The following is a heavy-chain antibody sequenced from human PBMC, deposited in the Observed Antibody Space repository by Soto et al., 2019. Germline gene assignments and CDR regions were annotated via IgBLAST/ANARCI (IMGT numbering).Heavy chain of an antibody. CDR1: GGSVSSGSYY. CDR2: IYYSGST. V-gene: IGHV4-61*01. D-gene: IGHD6-13*01. Sequence: SETPSLTCTVSGGSVSSGSYYWSWIRQPPGKGLEWIGYIYYSGSTYYNPSLKSRVTISVDTSKNQFSLKLSSVTAADTAVYYCARAKVPLYGSSWYWFDPWGQGTLVTVSS. J-gene: IGHJ5*02. CDR3: ARAKVPLYGSSWYWFDP.